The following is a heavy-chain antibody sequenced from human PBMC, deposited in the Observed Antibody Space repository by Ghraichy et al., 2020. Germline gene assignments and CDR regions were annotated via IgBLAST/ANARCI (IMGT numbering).Heavy chain of an antibody. J-gene: IGHJ6*02. CDR1: GFTFSNAW. CDR3: TTNYYCSSTSCYLYYYYRMDV. V-gene: IGHV3-15*01. Sequence: GGSLRLSCAASGFTFSNAWMSWVRQAPGKGLEWVGRIKSKTDGGTTDYAAPVKGRFTISRDDSKNTLYLQMNSLKTEDTAVYYCTTNYYCSSTSCYLYYYYRMDVWGQGTTVTVSS. CDR2: IKSKTDGGTT. D-gene: IGHD2-2*01.